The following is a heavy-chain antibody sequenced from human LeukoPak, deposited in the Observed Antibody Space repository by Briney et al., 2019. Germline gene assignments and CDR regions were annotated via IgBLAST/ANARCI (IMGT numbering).Heavy chain of an antibody. J-gene: IGHJ4*02. CDR1: GFTFSSYG. CDR3: TTVDTAMVDY. CDR2: ISYDGSNK. D-gene: IGHD5-18*01. Sequence: GRSLRLSCAASGFTFSSYGMHWVRQAPGKGLEWVAVISYDGSNKYYADSVKGRFTISRDNSKNTLYLQMNSLRAEDTAVYYCTTVDTAMVDYWGQGTLVTVSS. V-gene: IGHV3-30*03.